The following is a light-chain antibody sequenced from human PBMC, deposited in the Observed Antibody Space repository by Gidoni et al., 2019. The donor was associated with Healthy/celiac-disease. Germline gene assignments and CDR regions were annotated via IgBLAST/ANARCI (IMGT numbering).Light chain of an antibody. V-gene: IGKV4-1*01. CDR2: WAS. Sequence: DIVMTQSPDSLAVSLGERATINCKSSQSVLYSSNNKNYLAWYQQKPGQPPKLLIYWASTRESRVPDRFSGSGSGTDFTLTISSLQAEDVAVYYCQQYYSTPLTFGGGTKVEIK. J-gene: IGKJ4*01. CDR1: QSVLYSSNNKNY. CDR3: QQYYSTPLT.